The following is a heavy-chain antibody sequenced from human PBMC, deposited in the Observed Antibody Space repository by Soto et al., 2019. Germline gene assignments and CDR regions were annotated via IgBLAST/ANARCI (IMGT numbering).Heavy chain of an antibody. CDR1: GYTFTSHW. CDR2: IYPGDSDT. CDR3: AKAAPDDFWSGYHELFGY. Sequence: GESLKISCMGSGYTFTSHWIGWVRQMPGKGLEWMGIIYPGDSDTRYSPSFQGQVTISRDNSKNTLYLQMNSLRAEDTAVYYCAKAAPDDFWSGYHELFGYWGQGTLVTVSS. V-gene: IGHV5-51*01. D-gene: IGHD3-3*01. J-gene: IGHJ4*02.